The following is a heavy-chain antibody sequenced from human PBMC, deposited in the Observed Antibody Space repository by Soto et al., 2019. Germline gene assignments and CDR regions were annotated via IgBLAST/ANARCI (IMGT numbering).Heavy chain of an antibody. CDR3: ARETKDSSSFDY. CDR1: GGTFSSYA. Sequence: SVKVSCKASGGTFSSYAISWVRQAPGQGLEWMGGIIPIFGTANYAQKFQGRVTITADESTSTAYMELSSLRSEDTAVYYCARETKDSSSFDYWGQIPLVTFSS. V-gene: IGHV1-69*13. D-gene: IGHD6-13*01. CDR2: IIPIFGTA. J-gene: IGHJ4*02.